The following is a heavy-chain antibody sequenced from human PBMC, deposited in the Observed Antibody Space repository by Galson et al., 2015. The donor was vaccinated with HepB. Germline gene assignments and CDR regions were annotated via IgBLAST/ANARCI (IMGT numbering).Heavy chain of an antibody. D-gene: IGHD5-18*01. CDR3: ARDKVANTAMVRPYYYYYGMDV. CDR1: GFIFSSYT. J-gene: IGHJ6*02. CDR2: ISSSRSYI. V-gene: IGHV3-21*01. Sequence: SLRLSCAASGFIFSSYTINWVRQAPGKGLEWVSSISSSRSYIYYADPVKGRFTISRDNAKNSLYLQMNSLRAEDTAVYYCARDKVANTAMVRPYYYYYGMDVWGQGTTVTVSS.